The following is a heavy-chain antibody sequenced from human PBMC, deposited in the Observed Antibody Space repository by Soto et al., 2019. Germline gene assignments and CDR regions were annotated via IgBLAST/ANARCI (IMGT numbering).Heavy chain of an antibody. CDR3: ARANSNSPQRHFDY. CDR2: LYYGGSA. Sequence: SETLSLTCTVSGGSISSYYWNWIRQPPGKGLEWIGFLYYGGSAHFNPSLKSRVTISGDTSKNQFSLKLTSVTAADTAMYYCARANSNSPQRHFDYSGQGTLVTVSS. CDR1: GGSISSYY. J-gene: IGHJ4*02. D-gene: IGHD4-4*01. V-gene: IGHV4-59*12.